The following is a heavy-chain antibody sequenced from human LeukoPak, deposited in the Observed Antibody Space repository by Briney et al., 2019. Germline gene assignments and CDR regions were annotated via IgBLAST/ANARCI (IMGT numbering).Heavy chain of an antibody. CDR3: AIHAGEDIVVVPAAMTGWFDP. CDR1: GGSFSGYY. J-gene: IGHJ5*02. D-gene: IGHD2-2*01. V-gene: IGHV4-34*01. Sequence: PSETLSLTCAVYGGSFSGYYWSWIRQPPGKGLEWIGEINHSGSTNYNPSLKSRVTISVDTSKNQFSLKLSSVTAADTAVYYCAIHAGEDIVVVPAAMTGWFDPWGQGTLVTVSS. CDR2: INHSGST.